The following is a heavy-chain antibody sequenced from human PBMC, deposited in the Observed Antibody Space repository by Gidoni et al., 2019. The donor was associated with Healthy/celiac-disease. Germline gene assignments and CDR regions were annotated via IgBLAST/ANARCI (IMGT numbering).Heavy chain of an antibody. Sequence: QVQLQQSGPGLVKPSQTLSLTCAISGDRVSSNSAAWNWIRQSPSRGLEWLGRTYYRSKWYNDYAVSVKSRITINPDTSKNQFSLQLNSVTPEDTAVYYCARGAGGYDAEYYYYYMDVWGKGTTVTVSS. CDR2: TYYRSKWYN. V-gene: IGHV6-1*01. CDR1: GDRVSSNSAA. D-gene: IGHD5-12*01. CDR3: ARGAGGYDAEYYYYYMDV. J-gene: IGHJ6*03.